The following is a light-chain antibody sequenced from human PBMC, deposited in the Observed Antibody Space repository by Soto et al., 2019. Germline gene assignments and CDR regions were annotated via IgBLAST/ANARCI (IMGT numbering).Light chain of an antibody. CDR3: QPPNSFPLT. CDR1: QAISSL. J-gene: IGKJ4*01. Sequence: DIQMTQSPSSVSASVGDRVTITCRASQAISSLLAWYQQKPGKAPNLLIHTASSLQSGVPSRFSGRDSEKDFTLTISNLQPEDFAPYHSQPPNSFPLTLRGGTKLEIK. V-gene: IGKV1-12*01. CDR2: TAS.